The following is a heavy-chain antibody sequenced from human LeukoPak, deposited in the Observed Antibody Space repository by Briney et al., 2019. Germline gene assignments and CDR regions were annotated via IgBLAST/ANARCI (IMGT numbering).Heavy chain of an antibody. D-gene: IGHD3-10*01. J-gene: IGHJ6*02. CDR3: ARETGYMVRGYYYYGMDV. Sequence: GGSLTLSCAASGFTVSSNYMSWVRQAPGKVLEWVSVIYSGGSTYYADSVKGRFTISRDNSKNMLYLQMNSLRAEDTAVYYCARETGYMVRGYYYYGMDVWGQGTTVTVSS. V-gene: IGHV3-66*01. CDR2: IYSGGST. CDR1: GFTVSSNY.